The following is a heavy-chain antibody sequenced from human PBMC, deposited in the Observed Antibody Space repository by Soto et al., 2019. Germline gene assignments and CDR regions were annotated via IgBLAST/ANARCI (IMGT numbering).Heavy chain of an antibody. CDR3: ARLLRQLVRVDY. Sequence: SETLSLTCSVSGGSISSSSYYCGWIRQPPGKGLEWIGSIFYSGSTYYNPSLKSRVTMSVDTSKNQFSLKLSSVTAADTAVYYCARLLRQLVRVDYWGQGTLVTVSS. J-gene: IGHJ4*02. CDR1: GGSISSSSYY. V-gene: IGHV4-39*01. D-gene: IGHD6-6*01. CDR2: IFYSGST.